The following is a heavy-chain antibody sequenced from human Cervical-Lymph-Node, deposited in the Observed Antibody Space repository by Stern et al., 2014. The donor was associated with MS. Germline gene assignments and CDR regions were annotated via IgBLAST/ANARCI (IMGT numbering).Heavy chain of an antibody. CDR2: IIPIFGTA. D-gene: IGHD1-26*01. Sequence: QVQLVESGAEVKKPGSSVKVSCKAAGGTFSSYAISWVRQAPGQGLEWMGGIIPIFGTASYAQKFQGRVTITADESTSTAYMELSSLRSEDTAVYYCARGELKEGLVRGMDVWAKGPRSPSP. CDR1: GGTFSSYA. CDR3: ARGELKEGLVRGMDV. J-gene: IGHJ6*02. V-gene: IGHV1-69*01.